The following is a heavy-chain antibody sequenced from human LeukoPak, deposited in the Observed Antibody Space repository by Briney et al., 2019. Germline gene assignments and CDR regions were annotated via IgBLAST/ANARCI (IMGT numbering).Heavy chain of an antibody. CDR1: GFTFSSYA. V-gene: IGHV3-30-3*01. Sequence: GGSLRLSCAASGFTFSSYAMHWVRQAPGKGLEWVAVISYDGSNKYYADSVKGRFTISRDNSKNTLYLQMNSLRAEDTAVYYCARDHAVVVPAAISPPADYYYYGMDVWGQGTTVTVSS. CDR3: ARDHAVVVPAAISPPADYYYYGMDV. J-gene: IGHJ6*02. CDR2: ISYDGSNK. D-gene: IGHD2-2*01.